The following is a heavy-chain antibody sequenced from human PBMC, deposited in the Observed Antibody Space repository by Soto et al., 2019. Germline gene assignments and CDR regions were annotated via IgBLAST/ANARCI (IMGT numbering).Heavy chain of an antibody. D-gene: IGHD3-16*01. V-gene: IGHV4-59*08. CDR2: IYYSGST. CDR3: ARQLGRNFDY. J-gene: IGHJ4*02. Sequence: PSETLSLTCTFSGSSISSYYWSWIRQPPGKGLEWIGYIYYSGSTNYNPSLKSQVTISLDTSKNQFSLKLSSVTAAGTSVEYCARQLGRNFDYWGQGALVTVSS. CDR1: GSSISSYY.